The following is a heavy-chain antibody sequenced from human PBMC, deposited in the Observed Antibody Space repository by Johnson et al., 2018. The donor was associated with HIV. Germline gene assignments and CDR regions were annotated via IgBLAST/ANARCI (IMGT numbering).Heavy chain of an antibody. Sequence: VQLVESGGGVVQPGRSLRLSCAASGFTFSSYWMSWVRQAPGKGLEWVANIKQDGSEKYYVDSVKGRFTISRENAKNSLYLQRNSLRAGDPAGYYCARSDYDSSGIDAFEIWGQGTMVTVSS. CDR3: ARSDYDSSGIDAFEI. CDR1: GFTFSSYW. D-gene: IGHD3-22*01. CDR2: IKQDGSEK. V-gene: IGHV3-7*01. J-gene: IGHJ3*02.